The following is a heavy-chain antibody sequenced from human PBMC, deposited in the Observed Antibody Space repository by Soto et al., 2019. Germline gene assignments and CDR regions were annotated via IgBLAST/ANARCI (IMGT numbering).Heavy chain of an antibody. CDR2: IYYTGST. V-gene: IGHV4-61*01. J-gene: IGHJ6*02. CDR1: GGSVSSESHY. D-gene: IGHD3-10*01. CDR3: ARAQYEVRSSSYYYAMVI. Sequence: PSETLSLTCTVSGGSVSSESHYWSWIRQTPGKGLEWIGYIYYTGSTNYNPSLKGRVTMSVDTSRDQGSLRLRSVPSADMIVYYRARAQYEVRSSSYYYAMVIWCQGTKVAVSS.